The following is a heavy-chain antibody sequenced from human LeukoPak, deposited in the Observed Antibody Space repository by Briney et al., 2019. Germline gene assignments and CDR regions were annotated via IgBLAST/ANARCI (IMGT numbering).Heavy chain of an antibody. CDR1: GFTFSSYW. J-gene: IGHJ6*04. V-gene: IGHV3-74*01. CDR3: ARVGEDIVADYYGMDV. D-gene: IGHD5-12*01. CDR2: INSDGSST. Sequence: TGGSLRLSCAASGFTFSSYWMHWVRQAPGKGLVWVSRINSDGSSTSYAASVKGRFTISRDNAKNTLYLQMNSLRAEDTAVYYCARVGEDIVADYYGMDVWGKGTTVTVSS.